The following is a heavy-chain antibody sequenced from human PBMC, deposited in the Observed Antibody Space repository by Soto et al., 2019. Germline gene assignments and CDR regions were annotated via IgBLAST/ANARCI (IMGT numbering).Heavy chain of an antibody. CDR3: ARSYFDFWFDP. J-gene: IGHJ5*02. CDR2: ISAFSGNT. D-gene: IGHD1-26*01. CDR1: GYSFTTFG. V-gene: IGHV1-18*01. Sequence: QVQLVQSGAEVKKPGASVKVSCETSGYSFTTFGIHWVRQAPGQGLEWMGWISAFSGNTNYVQKFQGRVTMTTDTSTSTAYMELRSLTSDDTAVYYCARSYFDFWFDPWGQGTLVTVSS.